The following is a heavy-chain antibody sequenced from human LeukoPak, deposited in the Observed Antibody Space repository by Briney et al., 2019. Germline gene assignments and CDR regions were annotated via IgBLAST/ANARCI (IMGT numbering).Heavy chain of an antibody. CDR2: IFTSGNT. Sequence: SETLSLTCTVSGDSISSGGYYWTWIRQHPGTGLEWIGNIFTSGNTYYNPSLKGRIFTSVDTSKSQFSLRLTSVTAADTAVYYCARATLRGDPFDFWGQGLQVTVS. CDR1: GDSISSGGYY. J-gene: IGHJ4*02. D-gene: IGHD2-21*02. CDR3: ARATLRGDPFDF. V-gene: IGHV4-31*03.